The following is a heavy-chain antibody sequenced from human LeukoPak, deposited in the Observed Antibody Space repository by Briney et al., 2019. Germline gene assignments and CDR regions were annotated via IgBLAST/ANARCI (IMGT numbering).Heavy chain of an antibody. CDR2: ISGSGGST. J-gene: IGHJ6*02. CDR3: AKGQGLYYYCYGMGV. V-gene: IGHV3-23*01. Sequence: GGSLRLSCAASGFTFSSYAMSWVRQAPGKGLEWVSAISGSGGSTYYADSVKGRFTISRDNSKNTLYLQMNSLRAEDTAVYYCAKGQGLYYYCYGMGVWGQGATVTVSS. CDR1: GFTFSSYA.